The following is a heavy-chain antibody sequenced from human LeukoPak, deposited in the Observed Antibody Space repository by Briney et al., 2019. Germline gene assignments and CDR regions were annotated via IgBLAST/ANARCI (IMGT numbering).Heavy chain of an antibody. CDR2: ISSSSSTI. D-gene: IGHD3-3*01. Sequence: GGSLRLSCAASGFTFSSYSMNWVRQAPGKGLKWVSYISSSSSTIYYADSVKGRFTISRDNAKNSLYLQMNSLRAEDTAVYYCAREPILHYDPIWGQGTMVTVSS. CDR1: GFTFSSYS. V-gene: IGHV3-48*01. CDR3: AREPILHYDPI. J-gene: IGHJ3*02.